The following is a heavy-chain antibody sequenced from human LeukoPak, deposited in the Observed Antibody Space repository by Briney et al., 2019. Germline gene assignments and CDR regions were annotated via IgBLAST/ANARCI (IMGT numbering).Heavy chain of an antibody. V-gene: IGHV3-21*01. CDR2: ISSSSYI. Sequence: GGSLRLSCAASGFTFSSYSMNWVRQAPGKGLEWVSTISSSSYIYYADSVKGRFTISRDNAKNSLYLQMNSLRAEDTAVYYCARALHRGVTAMWFDPWGQGTLVTVSS. CDR1: GFTFSSYS. J-gene: IGHJ5*02. CDR3: ARALHRGVTAMWFDP. D-gene: IGHD2-21*02.